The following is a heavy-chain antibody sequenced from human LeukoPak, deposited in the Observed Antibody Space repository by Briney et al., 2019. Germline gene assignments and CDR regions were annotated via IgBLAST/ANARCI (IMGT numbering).Heavy chain of an antibody. CDR3: ESTRPTPGADGFDY. CDR2: IYHSGNT. CDR1: CPSLPSNC. J-gene: IGHJ4*02. D-gene: IGHD1-14*01. Sequence: SETRTPTGSVLCPSLPSNCSGWFRQPPGKGLEWIGYIYHSGNTNYGPSLESRVPMSVDESQDQFTFRVHFVSAADTAVYYCESTRPTPGADGFDYWGQGTLVTVSS. V-gene: IGHV4-4*09.